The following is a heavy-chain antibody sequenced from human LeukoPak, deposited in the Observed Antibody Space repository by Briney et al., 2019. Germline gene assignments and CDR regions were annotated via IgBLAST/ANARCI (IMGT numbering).Heavy chain of an antibody. CDR1: GGTFSSYA. V-gene: IGHV1-69*05. J-gene: IGHJ3*01. CDR2: IIPIFGTA. D-gene: IGHD3-22*01. Sequence: SVKVSCKASGGTFSSYAISWVRQAPGQGLEWMGGIIPIFGTANYAQKFQGRVTITTDESTSTAYMELSSLRSEDTAVYYCARDTEIVTGAFDLWGQETMVTVSS. CDR3: ARDTEIVTGAFDL.